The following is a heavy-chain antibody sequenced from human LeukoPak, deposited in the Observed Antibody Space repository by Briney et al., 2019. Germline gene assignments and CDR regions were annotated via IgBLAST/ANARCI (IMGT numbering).Heavy chain of an antibody. Sequence: PSETLSLTCTVSGGSVSSGSYYWSWLRQPPGKGLEWIGYIYYSGSTNYNPSLKSRVTISVDTSKNQFSLKLSSVTAADTAVYYCARESPDSSFDYWGQGTLVTVSS. CDR1: GGSVSSGSYY. V-gene: IGHV4-61*01. CDR2: IYYSGST. J-gene: IGHJ4*02. CDR3: ARESPDSSFDY. D-gene: IGHD6-13*01.